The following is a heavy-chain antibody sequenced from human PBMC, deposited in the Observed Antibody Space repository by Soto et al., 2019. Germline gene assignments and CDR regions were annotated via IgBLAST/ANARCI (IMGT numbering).Heavy chain of an antibody. V-gene: IGHV4-59*08. J-gene: IGHJ5*02. CDR2: IYYSGST. CDR1: GGSISSYY. CDR3: ARRAEAGRRAGGWFDT. Sequence: QVQLQESGPGLVKPSETLSLTCTVSGGSISSYYWCWIRQPPGKGLEWIGYIYYSGSTNYNPSLRIPVTISIDTSKNLNSLTLGSVTSADTAVYYCARRAEAGRRAGGWFDTWGQGTLVTVSS. D-gene: IGHD6-13*01.